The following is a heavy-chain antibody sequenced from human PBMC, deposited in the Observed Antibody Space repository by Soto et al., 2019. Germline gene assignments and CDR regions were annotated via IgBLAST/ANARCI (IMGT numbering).Heavy chain of an antibody. D-gene: IGHD1-20*01. CDR1: GGSISSYY. CDR3: ARDPGITGTTTRFDP. CDR2: IYTSKST. Sequence: SETLSLTYTVSGGSISSYYWSWIRQPAGKGLEWIGRIYTSKSTNYNPSLKSRVTMSVDTSKNQFSLKLSSVTAADTAVYYCARDPGITGTTTRFDPWGQGILVTVSS. V-gene: IGHV4-4*07. J-gene: IGHJ5*02.